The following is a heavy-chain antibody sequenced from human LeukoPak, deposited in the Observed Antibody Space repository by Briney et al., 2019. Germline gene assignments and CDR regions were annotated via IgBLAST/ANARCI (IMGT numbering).Heavy chain of an antibody. D-gene: IGHD3-10*01. CDR2: IYYSGST. J-gene: IGHJ5*02. CDR1: GGSFSGYY. V-gene: IGHV4-59*01. CDR3: ARAKITMVRGAGEFDP. Sequence: SETLSLTCAVYGGSFSGYYWSWIRQPPGKGLEWVGYIYYSGSTNYNPSLKSRVTISVDTSKNQFSLKLSSVTAADTAVYYCARAKITMVRGAGEFDPWGQGTLVTVSS.